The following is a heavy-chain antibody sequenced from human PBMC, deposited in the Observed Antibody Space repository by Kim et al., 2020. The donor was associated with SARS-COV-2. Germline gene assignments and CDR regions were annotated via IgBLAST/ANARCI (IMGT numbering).Heavy chain of an antibody. Sequence: GGSLRLSCAASGFTFSNAWMSWVRQAPGKGLEWVGRIKSKTDGGTTDYAAPVKGRFTISRDDSKNTLYLQMNSLKTEDTAVYYCTTGAVTTTTSLFRYYYYYGMDVWGQGTTVTVSS. CDR2: IKSKTDGGTT. J-gene: IGHJ6*02. D-gene: IGHD4-17*01. CDR3: TTGAVTTTTSLFRYYYYYGMDV. CDR1: GFTFSNAW. V-gene: IGHV3-15*01.